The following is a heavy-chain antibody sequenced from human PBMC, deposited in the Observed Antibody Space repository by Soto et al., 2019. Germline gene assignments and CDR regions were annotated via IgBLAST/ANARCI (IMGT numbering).Heavy chain of an antibody. Sequence: QVQLVQSGAEVKKPGSSVKVSCKASGDTFNNYTISWLRQAPGQGPEWMGGFIPIFRTPNYAQKFRDRVTITADYSTNTAYMELRSLRSDDTAVYYCARQGYCSGVSCYNNWFDPWGQVTLVTVSS. CDR2: FIPIFRTP. CDR1: GDTFNNYT. V-gene: IGHV1-69*01. J-gene: IGHJ5*02. CDR3: ARQGYCSGVSCYNNWFDP. D-gene: IGHD2-15*01.